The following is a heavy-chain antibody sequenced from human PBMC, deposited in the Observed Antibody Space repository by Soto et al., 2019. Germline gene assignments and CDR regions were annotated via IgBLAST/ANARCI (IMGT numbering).Heavy chain of an antibody. CDR1: GFTFSSYD. CDR3: VRRVSGNYDY. D-gene: IGHD1-7*01. V-gene: IGHV3-64*01. Sequence: VQLAESGGGMVQPGGSLRLSCVASGFTFSSYDMHWVRQAPGKGLEYVSSISSNGGTTYYGNSVKGRFTISRDNSKNTLYLQMGSLSAEDMAVYYCVRRVSGNYDYWGQGTLVTVSS. CDR2: ISSNGGTT. J-gene: IGHJ4*02.